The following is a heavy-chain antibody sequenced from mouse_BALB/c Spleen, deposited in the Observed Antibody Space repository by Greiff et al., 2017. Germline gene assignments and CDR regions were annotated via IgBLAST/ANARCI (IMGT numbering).Heavy chain of an antibody. V-gene: IGHV5-12-2*01. J-gene: IGHJ2*01. D-gene: IGHD4-1*01. CDR2: ISNGGGST. Sequence: EVQLVESGGGLVQPGGSLKLSCAASGFTFSSYTMSWVRQTPEKRLEWVAYISNGGGSTYYPDTVKGRFTISRDNAKNTLYLQMSSLKSEDTAMYYCARHRLNWVFDYWGQGTTLTVSS. CDR1: GFTFSSYT. CDR3: ARHRLNWVFDY.